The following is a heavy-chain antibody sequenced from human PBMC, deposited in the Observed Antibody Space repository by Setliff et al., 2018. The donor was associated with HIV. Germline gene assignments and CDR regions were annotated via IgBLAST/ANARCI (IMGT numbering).Heavy chain of an antibody. Sequence: GGSLRLSCAASGFTFSSYAMNWVRQAPGKGLEWVSAISGSGRSTYYADSVKGRFTISRDSSTLYLQMNSLRVEDTAVYYCARDISYGSNWPDYWGQGTLVTVSS. CDR2: ISGSGRST. CDR1: GFTFSSYA. CDR3: ARDISYGSNWPDY. J-gene: IGHJ4*02. D-gene: IGHD6-19*01. V-gene: IGHV3-23*01.